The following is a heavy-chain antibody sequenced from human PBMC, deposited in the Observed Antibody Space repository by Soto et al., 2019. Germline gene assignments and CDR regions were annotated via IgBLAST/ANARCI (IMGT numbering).Heavy chain of an antibody. J-gene: IGHJ5*01. CDR2: IRNKGNSYTT. CDR1: GFTFSDHY. Sequence: EVQLVESGGGLVQPGGSLRLSCVASGFTFSDHYMDWVRQTPGKGLEWVGRIRNKGNSYTTVYAASVKDRFTISRDDSKNSLYLQMNSLKTEDTAVDYCTRGPNCRYLVTTWDSWGQGTLVTVSS. D-gene: IGHD4-17*01. CDR3: TRGPNCRYLVTTWDS. V-gene: IGHV3-72*01.